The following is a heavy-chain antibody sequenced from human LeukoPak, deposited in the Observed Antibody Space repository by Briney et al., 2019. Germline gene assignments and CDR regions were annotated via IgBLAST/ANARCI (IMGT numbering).Heavy chain of an antibody. J-gene: IGHJ4*02. Sequence: GGSLRLSCAASGFTFSSYAMHWVRQAPGKGLEWVALISYDGSNKYYADSVKGRFTISRDNSKNTLYLQMNSLRAEDTAVYYCARFYANEWELPHWGQGTLVTVSS. V-gene: IGHV3-30*04. CDR1: GFTFSSYA. CDR3: ARFYANEWELPH. CDR2: ISYDGSNK. D-gene: IGHD1-26*01.